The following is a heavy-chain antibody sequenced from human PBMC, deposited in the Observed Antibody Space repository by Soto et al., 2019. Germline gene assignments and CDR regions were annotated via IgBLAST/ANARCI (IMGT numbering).Heavy chain of an antibody. J-gene: IGHJ4*02. Sequence: GASVKVSCKASGYTFTSYGITWVRQAPGQGLEWMGWISAYNGNTNYAQKFQGRVTMTTDTSTSTAYMELRSLRSDDTAVYYCARERAWFGDSRWPFDYWGQGTLVTVS. CDR2: ISAYNGNT. CDR1: GYTFTSYG. V-gene: IGHV1-18*01. CDR3: ARERAWFGDSRWPFDY. D-gene: IGHD3-10*01.